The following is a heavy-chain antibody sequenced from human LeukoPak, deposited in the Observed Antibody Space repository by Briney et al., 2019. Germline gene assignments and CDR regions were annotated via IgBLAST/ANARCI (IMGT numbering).Heavy chain of an antibody. CDR1: GFTFSRYT. V-gene: IGHV3-21*04. J-gene: IGHJ5*02. Sequence: GGSLRLSCAASGFTFSRYTMNWVRQAPGKGLEWVSYISSSSSYIYYADSVKGRITVSRDNAKNSLYLQMNSLRAEDTAVYYCARVRAPYCSSTSCSNIRFDPWGQGTLVTVSS. CDR3: ARVRAPYCSSTSCSNIRFDP. D-gene: IGHD2-2*01. CDR2: ISSSSSYI.